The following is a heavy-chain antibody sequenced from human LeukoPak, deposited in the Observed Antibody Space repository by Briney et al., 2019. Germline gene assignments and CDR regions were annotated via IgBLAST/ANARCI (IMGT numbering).Heavy chain of an antibody. D-gene: IGHD2-21*02. CDR1: GFTFSSYA. CDR3: AREDRVTTALNFDY. V-gene: IGHV3-30-3*01. Sequence: PGRSLRLSCAASGFTFSSYAMHWVRQAPGKGLEWVAVISYDGSNKYYADSVKGRFTISRDNSKNALYLQMNSLRAEDTAVYYCAREDRVTTALNFDYWGQGTLVTVSS. J-gene: IGHJ4*02. CDR2: ISYDGSNK.